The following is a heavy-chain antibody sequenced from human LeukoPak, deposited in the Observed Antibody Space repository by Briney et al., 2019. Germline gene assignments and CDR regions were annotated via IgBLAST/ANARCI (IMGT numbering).Heavy chain of an antibody. Sequence: PGGSLRLSCAASGFTVSSNYMSWVRQAPGKGLEWVSVIYSGGSTYYADSVKGRFTISRDNSKNILYLLMNSLRAEDTAVYYCARMGVGAMGFWGQGTLVTVSS. D-gene: IGHD1-26*01. J-gene: IGHJ4*02. V-gene: IGHV3-53*01. CDR3: ARMGVGAMGF. CDR1: GFTVSSNY. CDR2: IYSGGST.